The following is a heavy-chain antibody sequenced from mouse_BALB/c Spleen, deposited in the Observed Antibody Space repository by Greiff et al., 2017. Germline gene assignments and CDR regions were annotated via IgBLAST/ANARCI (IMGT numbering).Heavy chain of an antibody. CDR3: ARRQLGPLYAMDY. Sequence: VQLQQSGPELVKPGASVKISCKASGYSFTGYFMNWVMQSHGKSLEWIGRINPYNGDTFYNQKFKGKATLTVDKSSSTAHMELRSLASEDSAVYYCARRQLGPLYAMDYWGQGTSVTVSS. CDR2: INPYNGDT. D-gene: IGHD3-2*01. CDR1: GYSFTGYF. J-gene: IGHJ4*01. V-gene: IGHV1-20*02.